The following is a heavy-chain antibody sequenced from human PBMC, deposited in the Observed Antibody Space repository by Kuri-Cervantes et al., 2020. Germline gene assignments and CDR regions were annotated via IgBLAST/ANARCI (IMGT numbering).Heavy chain of an antibody. CDR3: ARARLLGELSPFNI. Sequence: ASVKVSCKASGYTFTGFYIHWVRQAPGQGLEWMGGIKPNSGGADYAQKFQGRVTMTRDTSISTAYMELSSLRSDDTAVYFCARARLLGELSPFNIWGQGTMVTVSS. D-gene: IGHD3-16*02. V-gene: IGHV1-2*02. J-gene: IGHJ3*02. CDR2: IKPNSGGA. CDR1: GYTFTGFY.